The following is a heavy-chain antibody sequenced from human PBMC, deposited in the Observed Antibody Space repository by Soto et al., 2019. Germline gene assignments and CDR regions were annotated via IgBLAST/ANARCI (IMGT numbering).Heavy chain of an antibody. CDR3: ARERYYDSSGYYDY. D-gene: IGHD3-22*01. CDR1: GYTFTSYG. V-gene: IGHV1-18*04. J-gene: IGHJ4*02. Sequence: ASVKVSCKASGYTFTSYGISWVRPAPGQGLEWMGWISAYNGNTNYAQKLQGRVTMTTDTSTSTAYMELRSLRSDDTAVYYCARERYYDSSGYYDYWGQGTLVTVSS. CDR2: ISAYNGNT.